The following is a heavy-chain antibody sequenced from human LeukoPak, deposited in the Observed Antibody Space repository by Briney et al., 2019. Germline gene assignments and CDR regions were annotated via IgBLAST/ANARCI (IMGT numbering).Heavy chain of an antibody. CDR2: ISSRSSTI. Sequence: GGSVRLSCAASGFTFSDYYMNWVRQAPGKGLEWVSYISSRSSTIYYADSVKGRFTISRDNAKNSLYLQMNSLRAEDTAVYYCARVGRVITMVRGVIKRADYYYMDVWGKGTTVTVSS. J-gene: IGHJ6*03. D-gene: IGHD3-10*01. V-gene: IGHV3-48*01. CDR1: GFTFSDYY. CDR3: ARVGRVITMVRGVIKRADYYYMDV.